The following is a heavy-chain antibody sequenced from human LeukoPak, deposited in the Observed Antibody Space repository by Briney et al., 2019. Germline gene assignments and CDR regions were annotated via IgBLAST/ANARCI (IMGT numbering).Heavy chain of an antibody. CDR3: TRGVHILTQRYYYYYYYMDV. V-gene: IGHV3-49*04. D-gene: IGHD3-9*01. CDR2: IRSKAYGGTT. J-gene: IGHJ6*03. Sequence: GGSLRLSCTASGFTFGDYAMSWVRQAPGKGLEWVGFIRSKAYGGTTEYAASVKGRFTISRDDSKSIAYLQMNSLKTEDTAVYYCTRGVHILTQRYYYYYYYMDVWGKGTTVTISS. CDR1: GFTFGDYA.